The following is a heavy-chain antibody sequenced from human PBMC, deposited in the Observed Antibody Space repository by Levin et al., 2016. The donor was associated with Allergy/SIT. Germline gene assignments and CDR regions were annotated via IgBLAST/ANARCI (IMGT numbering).Heavy chain of an antibody. J-gene: IGHJ2*01. CDR2: ISSSGSTI. CDR1: GFTFSSYE. D-gene: IGHD1-1*01. CDR3: ARVETGTKTYWYFDL. Sequence: GGSLRLSCAASGFTFSSYEMNWVRQAPGKGLEWVSYISSSGSTIYYADSVKGRFTISRDNAKNSLYLQMNSLRAEDTAVYYCARVETGTKTYWYFDLWGRGTLVTVSS. V-gene: IGHV3-48*03.